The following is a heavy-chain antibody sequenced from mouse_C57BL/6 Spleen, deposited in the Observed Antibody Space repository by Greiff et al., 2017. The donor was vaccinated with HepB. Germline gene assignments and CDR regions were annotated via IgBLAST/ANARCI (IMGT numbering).Heavy chain of an antibody. CDR3: ARDYDGYYFGAMDY. V-gene: IGHV3-6*01. Sequence: VQLQQSGPGLVKPSQSLSLTCSVTGYSITSGYYWNWIRQFPGNKLEWMGYISYDGSNNYNPSLKNRISITRDTSKNQFFLKLNSVTTEDTATYYCARDYDGYYFGAMDYWGQGTSVTVSS. CDR1: GYSITSGYY. D-gene: IGHD2-3*01. CDR2: ISYDGSN. J-gene: IGHJ4*01.